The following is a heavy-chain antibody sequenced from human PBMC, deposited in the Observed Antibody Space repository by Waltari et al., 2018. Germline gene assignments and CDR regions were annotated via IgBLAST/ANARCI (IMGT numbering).Heavy chain of an antibody. CDR2: INPNSGGT. CDR1: GYIFSNYA. J-gene: IGHJ3*01. CDR3: ATWRENAFDV. Sequence: QVQLVQSGSELKKPGASVKVSCKASGYIFSNYAMNWVRQAPGQGLEWMGRINPNSGGTNYAQKFQGRVTLTRDKSINTAYMDLSRLTSDDTGMYYCATWRENAFDVWGQGTMVTVST. D-gene: IGHD1-1*01. V-gene: IGHV1-2*05.